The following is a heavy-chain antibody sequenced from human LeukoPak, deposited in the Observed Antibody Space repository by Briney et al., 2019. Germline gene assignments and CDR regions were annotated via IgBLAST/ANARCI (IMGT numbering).Heavy chain of an antibody. D-gene: IGHD2-8*01. CDR3: ARDPGLMVYAISSTAYYFDY. V-gene: IGHV1-2*02. Sequence: GASVKVSCKASGYTFTGYYMHWVRQAPGQGLEWMGWINPNSGGTNYAQKFQGRVTMTRDTSISTAYMELSRLRSDDTAVYYCARDPGLMVYAISSTAYYFDYWGQGTLVTVSS. CDR2: INPNSGGT. J-gene: IGHJ4*02. CDR1: GYTFTGYY.